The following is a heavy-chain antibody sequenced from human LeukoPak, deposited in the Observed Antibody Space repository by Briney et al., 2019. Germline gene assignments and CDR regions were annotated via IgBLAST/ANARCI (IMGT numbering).Heavy chain of an antibody. V-gene: IGHV3-74*01. CDR2: IMSDGTGI. CDR3: VRGQTIDY. J-gene: IGHJ4*02. Sequence: GGSLRLSCTTSGFTFSNYWMYSVRQAPGKGLMWVSRIMSDGTGITYTDSVEGRFTISRDNAKNTLYLQMNSLRDEDTAVYYCVRGQTIDYWGQGTLVTVSS. D-gene: IGHD4-17*01. CDR1: GFTFSNYW.